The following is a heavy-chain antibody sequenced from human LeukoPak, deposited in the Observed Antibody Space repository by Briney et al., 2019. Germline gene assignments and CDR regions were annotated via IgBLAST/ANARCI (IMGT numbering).Heavy chain of an antibody. J-gene: IGHJ6*02. CDR1: GFTFSNHW. CDR2: ISPGGSRT. D-gene: IGHD4-11*01. V-gene: IGHV3-74*01. Sequence: PGGSLRLSCAASGFTFSNHWMHWVRQTPEKGLVWVSNISPGGSRTDYADSVKGRFTISRDNAENTLYLQMNSLRAEDTAVYYCARAQVDYNNGPGSRGYYSYGMDVWGRGTTVTVSS. CDR3: ARAQVDYNNGPGSRGYYSYGMDV.